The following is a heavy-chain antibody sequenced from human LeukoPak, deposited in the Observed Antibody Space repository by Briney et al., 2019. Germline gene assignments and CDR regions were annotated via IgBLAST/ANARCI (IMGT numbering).Heavy chain of an antibody. CDR2: INHSGST. Sequence: SETLSLTCAVYGGSFSGYYWSWIRQPPGKGLEWIGEINHSGSTNYNPSLKSRVTISVDTSKNQFSLKLSSVTAADTAVYYCARGRIVLLRVYYYYYYMDVWGKGTTVTVSS. CDR3: ARGRIVLLRVYYYYYYMDV. J-gene: IGHJ6*03. CDR1: GGSFSGYY. V-gene: IGHV4-34*01. D-gene: IGHD2-8*01.